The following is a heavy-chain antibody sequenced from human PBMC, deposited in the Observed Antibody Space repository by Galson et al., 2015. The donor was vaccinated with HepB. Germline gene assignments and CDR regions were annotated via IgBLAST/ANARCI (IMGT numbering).Heavy chain of an antibody. V-gene: IGHV1-58*02. CDR1: GFTFTSSA. Sequence: SVKVSCKASGFTFTSSAMQWVRQARGQRLEWIGWIVVGSGNTNYAQKFQERVTITRDMSTSTAYMELSSLRSEDTAVYYCAAEWFGDSSGYGDYYYGMDVWGQGTTVTVSS. J-gene: IGHJ6*02. CDR2: IVVGSGNT. CDR3: AAEWFGDSSGYGDYYYGMDV. D-gene: IGHD3-22*01.